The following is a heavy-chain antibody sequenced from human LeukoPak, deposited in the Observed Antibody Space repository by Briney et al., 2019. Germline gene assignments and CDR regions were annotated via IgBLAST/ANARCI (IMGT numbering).Heavy chain of an antibody. J-gene: IGHJ3*02. Sequence: GASVKVSCKSSGGTFSSYAISWVRQAPGQGLEWMGGIIPIFGTANYAQKFQGRVTITTDESTSTAYMELSSLRSEDTAVYYCARDGRGLGGTMRAFDIWGQGTMVTVSS. D-gene: IGHD1-26*01. V-gene: IGHV1-69*05. CDR2: IIPIFGTA. CDR1: GGTFSSYA. CDR3: ARDGRGLGGTMRAFDI.